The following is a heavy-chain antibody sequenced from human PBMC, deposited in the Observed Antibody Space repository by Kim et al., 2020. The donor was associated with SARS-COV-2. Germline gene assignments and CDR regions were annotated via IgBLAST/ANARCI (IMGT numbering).Heavy chain of an antibody. CDR1: GVSISGGAYY. CDR2: IYHSGST. V-gene: IGHV4-31*03. Sequence: SETLSLTCTVSGVSISGGAYYWSWIRQHPGKGLEWIGYIYHSGSTYYNPSLKSRVTMSVDTSENQFSLKLSSVTAADTAVYYCARMGYVTDLPWGQGILVTVSS. CDR3: ARMGYVTDLP. J-gene: IGHJ5*02. D-gene: IGHD3-10*02.